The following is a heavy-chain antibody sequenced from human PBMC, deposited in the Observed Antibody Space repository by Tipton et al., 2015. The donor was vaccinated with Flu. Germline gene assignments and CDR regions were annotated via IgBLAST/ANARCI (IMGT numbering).Heavy chain of an antibody. J-gene: IGHJ6*02. Sequence: CAASGFTFSDYYMSWIRQAPGKGLEWVSYISNSGSTIYYADSVKGRFTISRDNAKNSLYLQMNSLRAEDTAVYYCARGQTTSSSPGMDVWGQGTTVTVSS. V-gene: IGHV3-11*01. CDR1: GFTFSDYY. D-gene: IGHD6-13*01. CDR2: ISNSGSTI. CDR3: ARGQTTSSSPGMDV.